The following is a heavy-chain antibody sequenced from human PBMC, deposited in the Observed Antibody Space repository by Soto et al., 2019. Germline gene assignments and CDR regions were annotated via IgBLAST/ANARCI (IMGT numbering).Heavy chain of an antibody. J-gene: IGHJ4*02. Sequence: PSETLSLTCTVSGGSISSSDYSWGWIRQPPGKGLESIGSVYYSGSTYYNPSLKSRVSISVDTSKNQFSLKLSSVTAADTAVYYCARHGRDCSGGSCYYFDYWGQGTLVTVSS. CDR2: VYYSGST. CDR1: GGSISSSDYS. CDR3: ARHGRDCSGGSCYYFDY. V-gene: IGHV4-39*01. D-gene: IGHD2-15*01.